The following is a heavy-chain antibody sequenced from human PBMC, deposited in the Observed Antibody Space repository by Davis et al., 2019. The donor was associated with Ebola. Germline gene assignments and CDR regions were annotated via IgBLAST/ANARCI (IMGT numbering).Heavy chain of an antibody. CDR3: ARDRFWSGYYYNYYGMDV. D-gene: IGHD3-3*01. V-gene: IGHV4-61*01. CDR1: GGSVSSGYYY. Sequence: MPSETLSLTCTVSGGSVSSGYYYWSWVRQPPGKGLEWIGYIYYSGSTNYNPSLKSRVTISVDTSKNQFSLKLSSVTAADTAVYYCARDRFWSGYYYNYYGMDVWGKGTTVTVSS. J-gene: IGHJ6*04. CDR2: IYYSGST.